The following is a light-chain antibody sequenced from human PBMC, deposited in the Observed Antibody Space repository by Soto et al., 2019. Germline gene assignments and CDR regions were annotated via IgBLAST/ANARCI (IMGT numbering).Light chain of an antibody. CDR3: SSYAGTNNFVI. CDR2: EVN. V-gene: IGLV2-8*01. CDR1: SSDVGGYNY. J-gene: IGLJ2*01. Sequence: QSVLTQPPSASGSPGQSVTIPCTGTSSDVGGYNYVSWYQQDPGKAPRLMIYEVNKRPSGVSDRFSGSKSGNTASLTVSGLQAEDEAVYYCSSYAGTNNFVIFGGGTKLTVL.